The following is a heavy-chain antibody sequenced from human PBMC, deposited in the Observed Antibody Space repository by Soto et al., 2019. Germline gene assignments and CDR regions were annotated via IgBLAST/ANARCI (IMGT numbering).Heavy chain of an antibody. J-gene: IGHJ4*02. CDR2: ISAYNGNT. D-gene: IGHD4-17*01. Sequence: ASVKVSCKASGYTFTNYGVSCVRQAPGQGLEWMGWISAYNGNTKYAQKFQGRVTMTTETSTSTAYMELRSLRSDDTAVYYCARHDDYQSFDYWGQGTLVTVSS. V-gene: IGHV1-18*01. CDR3: ARHDDYQSFDY. CDR1: GYTFTNYG.